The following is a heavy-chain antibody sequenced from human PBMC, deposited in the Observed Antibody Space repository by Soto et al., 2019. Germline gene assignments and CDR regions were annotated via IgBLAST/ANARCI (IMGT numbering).Heavy chain of an antibody. J-gene: IGHJ4*02. CDR3: ARSPALFLNLVATTPKSNFDY. CDR2: IYYSGST. Sequence: QLQLQESGPGLVKPSETLSLTCTVSGGSISSSKYYWGWIRQPPGKGLAWIGSIYYSGSTYYNPSLKSLVTLSVDTSKNQFSLKLSSVTAADTAVFYCARSPALFLNLVATTPKSNFDYWCQGTLVTVSS. CDR1: GGSISSSKYY. D-gene: IGHD5-12*01. V-gene: IGHV4-39*01.